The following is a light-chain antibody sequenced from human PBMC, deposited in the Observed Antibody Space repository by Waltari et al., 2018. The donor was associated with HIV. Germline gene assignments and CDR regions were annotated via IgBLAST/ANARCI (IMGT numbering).Light chain of an antibody. V-gene: IGKV3-20*01. CDR3: QQYGSSPRT. CDR1: QSVSSSY. J-gene: IGKJ1*01. Sequence: EIVLTQSPGTLSLSPGEIATLPCRASQSVSSSYLAWYQQKPGQAPRLLSYGASSRANGIPDRFSGSGSGTDFTLTISRLGPEDFAVYYCQQYGSSPRTFGQGTKVEIK. CDR2: GAS.